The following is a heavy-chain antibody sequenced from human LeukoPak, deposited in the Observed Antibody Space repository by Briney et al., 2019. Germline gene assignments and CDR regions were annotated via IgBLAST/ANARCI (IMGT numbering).Heavy chain of an antibody. CDR2: ITVSGGST. Sequence: GGSLRLSCAASGFTFSNYAMSWVRQAPGKGLEWVSTITVSGGSTYYADSVKGRFTISRDNSKNTLYLQMNSLRAEDTAVYYCAKVISSGWYDPPESWGQGTLVTVSS. CDR3: AKVISSGWYDPPES. V-gene: IGHV3-23*01. CDR1: GFTFSNYA. D-gene: IGHD6-19*01. J-gene: IGHJ5*02.